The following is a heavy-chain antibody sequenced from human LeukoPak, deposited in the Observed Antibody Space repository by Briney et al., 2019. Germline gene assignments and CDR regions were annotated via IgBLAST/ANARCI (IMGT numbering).Heavy chain of an antibody. J-gene: IGHJ4*02. CDR3: ARVLVSGGYYYYFDY. CDR2: IIPIFGTA. V-gene: IGHV1-69*13. D-gene: IGHD3-22*01. Sequence: SVKVSCKASGGTFSSYAISWVRQAPGQGLEWMGGIIPIFGTANYAQKFQGRVTITADESTSTAYMELSSLRSEDTAVYYCARVLVSGGYYYYFDYWGQGTLVTVSS. CDR1: GGTFSSYA.